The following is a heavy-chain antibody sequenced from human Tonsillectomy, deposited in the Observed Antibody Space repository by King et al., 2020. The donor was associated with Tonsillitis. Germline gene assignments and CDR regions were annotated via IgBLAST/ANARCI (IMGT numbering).Heavy chain of an antibody. Sequence: VQLVESGGGVVQPGRSLRLSCAASGFTFSSYAMHWVRQAPGKGLEWVAVISYDGSNKYYADSVKGRFTISRDNSKNTLYLQMNSLRAEDTAVYYCARDLRSDHYGMDVWGQGTTVTVSS. J-gene: IGHJ6*02. D-gene: IGHD3-3*01. CDR1: GFTFSSYA. V-gene: IGHV3-30-3*01. CDR3: ARDLRSDHYGMDV. CDR2: ISYDGSNK.